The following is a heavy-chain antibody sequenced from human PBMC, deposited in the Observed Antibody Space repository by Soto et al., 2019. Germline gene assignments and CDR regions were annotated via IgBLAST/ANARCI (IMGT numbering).Heavy chain of an antibody. CDR1: GGSISSYY. Sequence: SETLSLTCTVSGGSISSYYWSWIRQPPGKGLEWIGYIYYSGSTNYNPSLKSRVTISVDTSKNQFSLKLSSVTAADTAVYYCASSLLWSTPIDYWGQGTLVTVSS. D-gene: IGHD3-16*01. CDR2: IYYSGST. CDR3: ASSLLWSTPIDY. V-gene: IGHV4-59*08. J-gene: IGHJ4*02.